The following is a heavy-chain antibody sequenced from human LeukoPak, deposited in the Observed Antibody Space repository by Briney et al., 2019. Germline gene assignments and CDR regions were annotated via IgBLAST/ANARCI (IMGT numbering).Heavy chain of an antibody. J-gene: IGHJ5*02. D-gene: IGHD6-6*01. Sequence: SETLSLACTVSGGSISSYYWSWIRQPPGKGLEWIGYIYYSGSTNYNPSLKSRVTISVDTSKNQFSLKLSSVTAADTAVYYCAIGSSSSGWFDLWGQGTLVTVSS. CDR1: GGSISSYY. CDR2: IYYSGST. CDR3: AIGSSSSGWFDL. V-gene: IGHV4-59*08.